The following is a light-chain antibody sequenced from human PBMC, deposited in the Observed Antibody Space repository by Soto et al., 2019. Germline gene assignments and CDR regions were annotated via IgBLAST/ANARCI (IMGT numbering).Light chain of an antibody. CDR3: SSFAGKTIMV. J-gene: IGLJ2*01. V-gene: IGLV2-8*01. CDR2: DVS. CDR1: SSDVGGYNY. Sequence: QSALAQPPSASGSPGQSVTISCTGTSSDVGGYNYVSWYQQHPGKAPNLMIYDVSKRPSGVPDRFSGSKSGNTASLTVSGLKAEDEADYYCSSFAGKTIMVFGGGTKVTVL.